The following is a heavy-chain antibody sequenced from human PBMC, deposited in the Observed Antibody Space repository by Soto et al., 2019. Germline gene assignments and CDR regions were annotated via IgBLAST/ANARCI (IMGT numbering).Heavy chain of an antibody. Sequence: EVQLLESGGGLVQPGGSLRLSCAASGFTFSSYAMSWVRQAPGKGLEWVSAISGSGGSTYYAASVKGRFTISRDNSKNTLYPQLNRLRALDTAVSYRANESGGIRGSSDNWGQGTLVTASS. V-gene: IGHV3-23*01. CDR3: ANESGGIRGSSDN. CDR1: GFTFSSYA. CDR2: ISGSGGST. D-gene: IGHD2-15*01. J-gene: IGHJ4*02.